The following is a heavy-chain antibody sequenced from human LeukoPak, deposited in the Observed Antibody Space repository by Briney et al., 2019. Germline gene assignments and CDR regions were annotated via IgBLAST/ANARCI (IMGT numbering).Heavy chain of an antibody. D-gene: IGHD2-21*02. CDR2: ISSNGVAT. V-gene: IGHV3-64*04. CDR1: GFTFSSYN. CDR3: AKDRLPYCGGDCYSAGWFDP. J-gene: IGHJ5*02. Sequence: GGSLRLSCAASGFTFSSYNMNWVRQAPGKGLEYVSGISSNGVATYYANSVKGRFTISRDNSKNTLYLQMNSLRAEDTAVYYCAKDRLPYCGGDCYSAGWFDPWGQGTLVTVSS.